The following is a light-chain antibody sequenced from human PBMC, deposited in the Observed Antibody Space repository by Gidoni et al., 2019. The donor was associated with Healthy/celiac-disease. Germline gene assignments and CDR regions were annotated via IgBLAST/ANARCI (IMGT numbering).Light chain of an antibody. CDR3: QQYNSYHT. Sequence: MTQSPSTLSASVGDRVTITCRASQSISSWLAWYQQKPGQAPKLLIYKASSLESGVPSRFSGSGSGTEFTLTISSLQPDDFATYYCQQYNSYHTFGQGTKLEIK. V-gene: IGKV1-5*03. CDR2: KAS. CDR1: QSISSW. J-gene: IGKJ2*01.